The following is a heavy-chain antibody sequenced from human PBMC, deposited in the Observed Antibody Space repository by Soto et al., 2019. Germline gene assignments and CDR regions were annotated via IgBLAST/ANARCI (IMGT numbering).Heavy chain of an antibody. CDR2: IDYNGVT. D-gene: IGHD2-15*01. V-gene: IGHV4-39*01. CDR3: GKVLVGATGHTDSDS. CDR1: GGSIYRSGYY. J-gene: IGHJ4*02. Sequence: SETLSLTCTVSGGSIYRSGYYWGWIRQPPGRGLEWIGNIDYNGVTYSNPSLKSRVTISRDTSKNQFSLKLTSVTAADTALYYCGKVLVGATGHTDSDSWGPGTLGTVP.